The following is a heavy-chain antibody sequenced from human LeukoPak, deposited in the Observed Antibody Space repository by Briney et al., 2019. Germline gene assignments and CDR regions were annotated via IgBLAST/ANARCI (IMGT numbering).Heavy chain of an antibody. Sequence: PGGSLRLSCAASGFTFSSYAMHWVRQAPGKGLEWVAVISYDGSNKYYADSVKGRFTISRDNSKNTLYLQMNSLRAEDTAVYYCARDSPGGPIWFGELFTFDYWGQGTLVTVSS. CDR3: ARDSPGGPIWFGELFTFDY. CDR2: ISYDGSNK. J-gene: IGHJ4*02. D-gene: IGHD3-10*01. CDR1: GFTFSSYA. V-gene: IGHV3-30-3*01.